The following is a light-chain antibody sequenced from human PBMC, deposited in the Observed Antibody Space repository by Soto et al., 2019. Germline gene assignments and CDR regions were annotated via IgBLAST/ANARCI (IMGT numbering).Light chain of an antibody. V-gene: IGKV3-20*01. J-gene: IGKJ1*01. CDR2: GAS. CDR3: QQYGNSPWT. Sequence: EIVLTQSPGTLSLSPGERATLSCRASQSVSSTYLAWYQQKPGQAPRLLIYGASSRATAIPDRFSGSGSGTDFTLTISRLEPEDFAVYYCQQYGNSPWTFGQGTKVDIK. CDR1: QSVSSTY.